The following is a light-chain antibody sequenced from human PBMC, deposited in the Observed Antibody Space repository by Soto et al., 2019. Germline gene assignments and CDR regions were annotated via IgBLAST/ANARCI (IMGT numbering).Light chain of an antibody. CDR3: QSYDTSLSGVV. CDR1: SSNIGAGFD. CDR2: GNT. Sequence: QALVTQPPSVSGAPGQRVTISCTGSSSNIGAGFDVHWYQELPGTAPKLLIYGNTNRPSGVPDRFSGSKSGTSASLAITGLQAEDGADYYCQSYDTSLSGVVFGGGTKLTVL. V-gene: IGLV1-40*01. J-gene: IGLJ2*01.